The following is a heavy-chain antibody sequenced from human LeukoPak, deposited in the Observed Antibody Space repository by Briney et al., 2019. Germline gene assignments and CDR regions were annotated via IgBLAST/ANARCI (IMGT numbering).Heavy chain of an antibody. V-gene: IGHV4-59*08. CDR1: GGSISSYY. Sequence: SETLSLTCTVSGGSISSYYWSWIRQPPGKGLEWIGYIYYSGSTNYNPSLKSRVTISVDTSKNQFSLKLSSVTAADTAVYYCASMFIVVVPAAIWDWGQGTLVTVSS. D-gene: IGHD2-2*01. CDR3: ASMFIVVVPAAIWD. J-gene: IGHJ4*02. CDR2: IYYSGST.